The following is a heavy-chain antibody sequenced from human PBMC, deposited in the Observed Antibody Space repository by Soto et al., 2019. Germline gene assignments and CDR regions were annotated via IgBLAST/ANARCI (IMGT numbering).Heavy chain of an antibody. Sequence: LRLSCAASGFTFSSYWMSWVRQAPGKGLEWVANIKQDGSEKYYVDSVKGRFTISRDNAKNSLYLQMNSLRAEDTAVYYCARAVYYDSSDDAFDIWGQGTMVTVSS. CDR1: GFTFSSYW. V-gene: IGHV3-7*03. CDR3: ARAVYYDSSDDAFDI. D-gene: IGHD3-22*01. CDR2: IKQDGSEK. J-gene: IGHJ3*02.